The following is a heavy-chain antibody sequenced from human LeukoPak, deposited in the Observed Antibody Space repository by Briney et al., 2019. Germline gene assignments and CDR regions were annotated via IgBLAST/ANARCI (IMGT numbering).Heavy chain of an antibody. D-gene: IGHD1-26*01. V-gene: IGHV4-59*01. J-gene: IGHJ4*02. Sequence: PSETLSLTCTVSGGSISSYYWSWIRQPPGKGLEWIGYIYYSGSTNYNPSLKSRVTISVDTSKNQFSLKLSSVTAADTAVYFCARRNSGSSFDSWGQGTLVTVSS. CDR1: GGSISSYY. CDR3: ARRNSGSSFDS. CDR2: IYYSGST.